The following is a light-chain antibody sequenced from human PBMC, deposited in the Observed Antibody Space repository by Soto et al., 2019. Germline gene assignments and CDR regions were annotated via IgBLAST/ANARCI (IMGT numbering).Light chain of an antibody. CDR1: QSITTW. V-gene: IGKV1-5*01. Sequence: GDRVTITCLASQSITTWLAWYQQKPGKAPNLLIYDASSLESGVPSRFSGSGSGAEFSLTISSLQPDDFATYYCQQYNSYPWTFGQGTKVDI. J-gene: IGKJ1*01. CDR3: QQYNSYPWT. CDR2: DAS.